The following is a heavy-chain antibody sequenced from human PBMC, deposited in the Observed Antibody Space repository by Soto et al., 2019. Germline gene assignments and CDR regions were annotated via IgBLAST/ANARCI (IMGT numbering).Heavy chain of an antibody. CDR1: GFTFSSYA. CDR3: AKDRPIGDYSNYARAPFDY. V-gene: IGHV3-23*01. Sequence: GGSLRLSCAASGFTFSSYAMSWVRQAPGKGLEWVSAISGSGGSTYYADSVKGRFTISRDNSKNTLYLQMNSLRAEDTAVYYCAKDRPIGDYSNYARAPFDYWGQGTLVTVSS. D-gene: IGHD4-4*01. CDR2: ISGSGGST. J-gene: IGHJ4*02.